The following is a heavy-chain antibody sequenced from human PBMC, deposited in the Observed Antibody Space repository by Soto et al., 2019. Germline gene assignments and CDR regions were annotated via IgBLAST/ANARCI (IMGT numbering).Heavy chain of an antibody. V-gene: IGHV3-30-3*01. J-gene: IGHJ5*02. Sequence: GGSLRLSWAASGFTFSTHAMHWVRQAPGKGLECVAIVSFDGSNKYYADSVKGRFTISRDNSKNTLYLQMSGLTPEDTAFYYCARDQTGITTAGGGRIDRWGQGTLVTVS. CDR1: GFTFSTHA. CDR3: ARDQTGITTAGGGRIDR. CDR2: VSFDGSNK. D-gene: IGHD6-13*01.